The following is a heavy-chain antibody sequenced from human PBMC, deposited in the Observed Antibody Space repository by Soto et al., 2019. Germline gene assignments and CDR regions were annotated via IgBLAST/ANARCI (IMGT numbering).Heavy chain of an antibody. J-gene: IGHJ6*02. CDR2: ISYDGSNK. Sequence: RLSCAASGFTFSSYAMHWVRQAPGKGLEWVAVISYDGSNKYYADSVKGRFTISRDNSKNTLYLQMNSLRAEDTAVYYCARAYSSGDYYYYGMDVWGQGTTVTVSS. D-gene: IGHD6-19*01. CDR1: GFTFSSYA. V-gene: IGHV3-30-3*01. CDR3: ARAYSSGDYYYYGMDV.